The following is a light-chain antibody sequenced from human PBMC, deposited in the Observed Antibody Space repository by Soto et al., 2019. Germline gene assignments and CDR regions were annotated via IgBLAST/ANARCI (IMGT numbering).Light chain of an antibody. CDR3: QAYDYSLTASV. J-gene: IGLJ3*02. CDR1: SSNLGAGYD. CDR2: GNR. Sequence: QPVLTQPPSVSGAPGQRVTLSCTGNSSNLGAGYDVHWYQQLPGAAPKLVIFGNRNRPSGVPERFSGSKSGTSASLAITGLQAEDEADYYCQAYDYSLTASVFCGGTKLTVL. V-gene: IGLV1-40*01.